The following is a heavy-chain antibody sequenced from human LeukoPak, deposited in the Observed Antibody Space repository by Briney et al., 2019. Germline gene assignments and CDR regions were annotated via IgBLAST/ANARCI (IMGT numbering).Heavy chain of an antibody. CDR3: TRNRYCTGGSCYNAFDI. CDR2: IYYTGST. D-gene: IGHD2-15*01. Sequence: SETLSLTCTVSGDLINNYYWSWIRQRPGKGLEWVGYIYYTGSTNYNPSLKSRVTISVDTSKNQFSLKLSSVTAADTAVYYCTRNRYCTGGSCYNAFDIWGQGTMVTVSS. CDR1: GDLINNYY. J-gene: IGHJ3*02. V-gene: IGHV4-59*08.